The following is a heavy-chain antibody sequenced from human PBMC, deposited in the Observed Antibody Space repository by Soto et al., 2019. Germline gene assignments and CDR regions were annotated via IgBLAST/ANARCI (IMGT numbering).Heavy chain of an antibody. CDR2: IYSAGSA. V-gene: IGHV3-66*01. D-gene: IGHD6-13*01. J-gene: IGHJ4*02. Sequence: GGSLRLSCAASGFTVSSYRMSWVRQAPGKGLEWVSVIYSAGSADFADSVKGRFTISRDNSKNTLYLQMSSLRAEDTAVYYCARVPSSSYHYFDYWGQGTLVTVS. CDR3: ARVPSSSYHYFDY. CDR1: GFTVSSYR.